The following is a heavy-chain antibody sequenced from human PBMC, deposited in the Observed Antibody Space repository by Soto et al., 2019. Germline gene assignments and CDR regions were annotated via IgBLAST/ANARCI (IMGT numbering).Heavy chain of an antibody. V-gene: IGHV3-13*01. J-gene: IGHJ6*02. Sequence: PGGSLRLSCAASGFTFSSYDMHWVRQATGKGLEWVSAIGTAGDTYYPGSVKGRFTISRENAKNSLYLQMNSLRAEDTAVYYCARLGSIGSGSYYRPPYYYYGMDVWGQGTTVTVSS. CDR3: ARLGSIGSGSYYRPPYYYYGMDV. CDR2: IGTAGDT. CDR1: GFTFSSYD. D-gene: IGHD3-10*01.